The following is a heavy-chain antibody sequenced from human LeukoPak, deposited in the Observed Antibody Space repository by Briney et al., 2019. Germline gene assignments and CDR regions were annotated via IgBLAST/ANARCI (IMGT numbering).Heavy chain of an antibody. CDR1: DDSISTNNYY. Sequence: AETLTLTCTVSDDSISTNNYYWSWIRQPPGKGLVWVGSLHFIGTPYYSPSLNSRVSISVATSNNQFSTMLKSVTATATAVYYCTQGGDVYKLGSFWGQGTLVTVSS. CDR2: LHFIGTP. V-gene: IGHV4-39*01. J-gene: IGHJ4*02. D-gene: IGHD5-24*01. CDR3: TQGGDVYKLGSF.